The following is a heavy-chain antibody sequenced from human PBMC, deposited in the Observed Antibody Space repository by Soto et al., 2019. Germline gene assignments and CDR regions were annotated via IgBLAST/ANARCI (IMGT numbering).Heavy chain of an antibody. CDR3: ARRCSSTSCYLPLYYYYGMDV. J-gene: IGHJ6*02. CDR2: ISSSSSYI. Sequence: GWSLRLSCAASGFSFSSYSMNWVRQAPGKGLEWVSSISSSSSYIYYADSVKGRFTISRDNAKNPLYLQMNSLRAEDTAVYYCARRCSSTSCYLPLYYYYGMDVWGQGTTVTGSS. D-gene: IGHD2-2*01. V-gene: IGHV3-21*01. CDR1: GFSFSSYS.